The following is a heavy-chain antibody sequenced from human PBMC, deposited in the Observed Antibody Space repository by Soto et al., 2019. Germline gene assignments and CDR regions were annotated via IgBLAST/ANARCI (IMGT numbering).Heavy chain of an antibody. J-gene: IGHJ4*02. CDR3: ARGPSVNVDY. Sequence: PSETLSLTCTVSGGSISSSSYYWGWIRQPPGKGLEWIGSIYYSGSTYYNPSLKSRVTISVDTSKNQFSLKLSSVTAADTAVYYCARGPSVNVDYWGQGTLATVSS. V-gene: IGHV4-39*01. CDR1: GGSISSSSYY. CDR2: IYYSGST.